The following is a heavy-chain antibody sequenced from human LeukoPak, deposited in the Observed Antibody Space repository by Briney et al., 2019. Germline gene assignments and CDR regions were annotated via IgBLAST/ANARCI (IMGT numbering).Heavy chain of an antibody. CDR1: GVSICSYY. J-gene: IGHJ5*02. CDR2: VYDSGST. Sequence: PSETLSLTCTVSGVSICSYYWSWVRHSPGEGLERIGYVYDSGSTNYNPSLKSRVNISIDTSKNQFSLKLSSVTAADTAVYYCARDLVRGVINWLDPWGQGTLVTVSS. V-gene: IGHV4-59*01. CDR3: ARDLVRGVINWLDP. D-gene: IGHD3-10*01.